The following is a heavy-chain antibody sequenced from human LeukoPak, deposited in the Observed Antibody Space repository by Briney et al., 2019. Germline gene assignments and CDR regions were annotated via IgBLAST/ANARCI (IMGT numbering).Heavy chain of an antibody. J-gene: IGHJ5*02. CDR2: ISAYNGNT. D-gene: IGHD5-18*01. CDR3: ARVPWIQLSQGFDP. Sequence: ASVKVSCKASGYTFTSYGISWVRQAPGQGLEWMGWISAYNGNTSYAQKLQGRVTMTTDTSTSTAYMELRSLRSDDTAVYYCARVPWIQLSQGFDPWGQGTLVTVSS. V-gene: IGHV1-18*04. CDR1: GYTFTSYG.